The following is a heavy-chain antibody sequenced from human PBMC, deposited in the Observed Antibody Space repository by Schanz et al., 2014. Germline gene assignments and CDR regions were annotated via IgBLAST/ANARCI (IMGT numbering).Heavy chain of an antibody. CDR2: FDVEDGET. Sequence: QVQLLQSGSEVKKPGASVKVSCEISGYTVSALAMHWVRQAPGKGLEWLGGFDVEDGETIYAQKFQGRVTMTEDTSTETAYMELSSLRSEDTAVYFCARGPSTGAFDIWGQGTMVTVSS. J-gene: IGHJ3*02. CDR3: ARGPSTGAFDI. V-gene: IGHV1-24*01. CDR1: GYTVSALA.